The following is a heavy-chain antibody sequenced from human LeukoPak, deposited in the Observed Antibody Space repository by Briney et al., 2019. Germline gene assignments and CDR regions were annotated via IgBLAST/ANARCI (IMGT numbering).Heavy chain of an antibody. J-gene: IGHJ6*02. CDR3: AKDLVVVTAMDDYGMDV. Sequence: GRSLRLSCAASGFTFSSYGMHWVRQAPGKGLEWVAVISYDGSNKYYADSVKGRFTISRDNSKNTLYLQMNSLRAEDTAVYYCAKDLVVVTAMDDYGMDVWGQGTTVTVSS. CDR1: GFTFSSYG. V-gene: IGHV3-30*18. CDR2: ISYDGSNK. D-gene: IGHD2-21*02.